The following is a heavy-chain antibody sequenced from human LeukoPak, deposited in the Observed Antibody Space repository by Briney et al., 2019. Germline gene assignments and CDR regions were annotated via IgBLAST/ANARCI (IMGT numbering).Heavy chain of an antibody. CDR1: GFTFSSYA. CDR3: ARAGDYDPVVAFDI. J-gene: IGHJ3*02. D-gene: IGHD4-17*01. CDR2: ISYDGSNK. V-gene: IGHV3-30-3*01. Sequence: GGSLRLSCAASGFTFSSYAMHWVRQAPGKGLEWVAVISYDGSNKYYADSVKGRFTISRDNSKNTLYLQMNSLRAEDTAVYYCARAGDYDPVVAFDIWGQGTMVTVSS.